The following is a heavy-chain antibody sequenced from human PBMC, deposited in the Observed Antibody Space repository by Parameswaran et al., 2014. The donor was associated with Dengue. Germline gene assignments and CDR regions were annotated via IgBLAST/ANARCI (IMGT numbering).Heavy chain of an antibody. V-gene: IGHV4-34*01. CDR3: ARVYCTSSCYLDY. CDR2: INHSGST. Sequence: VRQAPGKGLEWIGEINHSGSTNYNPSLKSRVTISVDTSKNQFSLKLSSVTAADTAIYYCARVYCTSSCYLDYWGQGTLVTVSS. J-gene: IGHJ4*02. D-gene: IGHD2-2*01.